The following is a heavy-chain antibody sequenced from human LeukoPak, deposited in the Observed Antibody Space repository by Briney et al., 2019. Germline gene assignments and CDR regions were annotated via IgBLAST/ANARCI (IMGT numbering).Heavy chain of an antibody. CDR2: ISGDGGST. Sequence: PGGSLRLSCAASGFTFDDYAMHWVRQAPGKGLEWVSLISGDGGSTYYADSVKGRFTISRDNSKNSLYLQMNSLRTEDTALYYCAKELLQDYYYYGMDVWGQGTTVTVSS. CDR3: AKELLQDYYYYGMDV. D-gene: IGHD2-15*01. CDR1: GFTFDDYA. V-gene: IGHV3-43*02. J-gene: IGHJ6*02.